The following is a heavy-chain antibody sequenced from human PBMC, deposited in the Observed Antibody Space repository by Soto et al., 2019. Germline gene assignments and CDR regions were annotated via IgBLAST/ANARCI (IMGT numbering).Heavy chain of an antibody. D-gene: IGHD6-25*01. CDR1: GGTFSSYT. CDR2: IIPILGIA. Sequence: ASVKVSCKASGGTFSSYTISWVRQAPGQGLEWMGRIIPILGIANYAQKFQGRVTITADKSTSTAYMELSSLRSEDTAVYYCARDRAGYPPYYYYMDVWGKGTTVTVSS. CDR3: ARDRAGYPPYYYYMDV. J-gene: IGHJ6*03. V-gene: IGHV1-69*04.